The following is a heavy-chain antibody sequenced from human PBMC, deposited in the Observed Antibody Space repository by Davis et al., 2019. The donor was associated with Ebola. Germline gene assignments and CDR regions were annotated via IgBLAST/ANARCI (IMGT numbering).Heavy chain of an antibody. CDR3: AVGYCISTSCYSGYDY. V-gene: IGHV1-18*01. CDR2: ISAYNGNT. D-gene: IGHD2-2*01. Sequence: AASVKVSCKASGYTFTSYAMHWVRQAPGQRLEWMGWISAYNGNTNYAQKLQGRVTMTTDTSTSTAYMELRSLRSDDTAVYYCAVGYCISTSCYSGYDYWGQGTLVTVSS. J-gene: IGHJ4*02. CDR1: GYTFTSYA.